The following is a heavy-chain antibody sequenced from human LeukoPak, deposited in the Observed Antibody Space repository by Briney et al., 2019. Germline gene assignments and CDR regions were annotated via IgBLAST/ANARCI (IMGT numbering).Heavy chain of an antibody. V-gene: IGHV3-21*01. Sequence: GGSLRLSCAASGFTFSSYTMNWVRQAPGKGLEWVSSISSSSSYIYYADSVKGRSTLSRDNAKNSLYLQMSSLRAEDTAVYYCGRGYGDYAYWGQGTLVTVSS. CDR3: GRGYGDYAY. CDR1: GFTFSSYT. CDR2: ISSSSSYI. J-gene: IGHJ4*02. D-gene: IGHD4-17*01.